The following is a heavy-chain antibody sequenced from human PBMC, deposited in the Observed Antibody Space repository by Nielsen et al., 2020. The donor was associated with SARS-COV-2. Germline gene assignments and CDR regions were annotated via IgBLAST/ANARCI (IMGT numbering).Heavy chain of an antibody. CDR1: GFTFSNYA. Sequence: ESLKISCAASGFTFSNYAMSWVRRGPGKGLEWIGDINHSGSANYNPSLKSRLTISVDTSKNQFSLKLSSVTAADTAVYYCARGLTTFTMMVVVITGASFYFDPWGQGTLVSVSS. J-gene: IGHJ5*02. V-gene: IGHV4-34*01. CDR3: ARGLTTFTMMVVVITGASFYFDP. CDR2: INHSGSA. D-gene: IGHD3-22*01.